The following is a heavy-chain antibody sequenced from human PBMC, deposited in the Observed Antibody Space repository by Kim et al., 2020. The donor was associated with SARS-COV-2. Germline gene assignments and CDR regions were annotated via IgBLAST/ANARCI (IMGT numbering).Heavy chain of an antibody. CDR1: GGSISSYY. CDR2: IYYSGST. V-gene: IGHV4-59*01. Sequence: SETLSLTCTVSGGSISSYYWSWIRQPPGKGLEWIGYIYYSGSTNYNPSLKSRVTISVDTSKNQFSLKLSSVTAADTAVYYCARVNLKGIAAAGYYYYYGMDVWGQGTTVTVSS. D-gene: IGHD6-13*01. J-gene: IGHJ6*02. CDR3: ARVNLKGIAAAGYYYYYGMDV.